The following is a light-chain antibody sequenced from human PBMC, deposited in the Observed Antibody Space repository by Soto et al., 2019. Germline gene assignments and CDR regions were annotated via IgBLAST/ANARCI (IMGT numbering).Light chain of an antibody. J-gene: IGLJ1*01. CDR1: SSDVGAYNS. CDR2: DVS. CDR3: SSYTSSNSYV. V-gene: IGLV2-14*01. Sequence: QSALTQPASVSGSPGQSIAISCTGTSSDVGAYNSVSWYQQYPGKAPKLMIHDVSNRPSGVSDRFSGSKSGNTASLTISGLQAEDEADYYCSSYTSSNSYVFGSGTKVTDL.